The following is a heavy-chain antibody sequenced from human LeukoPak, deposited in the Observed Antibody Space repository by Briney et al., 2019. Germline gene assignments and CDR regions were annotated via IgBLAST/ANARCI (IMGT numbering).Heavy chain of an antibody. Sequence: GGSLRLSCAASGFTFSSYSMNWVRQAPGKGLEWVSSISSSSSYIYYADSVKGRFTISRDNSKNTLYLQMNSLRAEDTAVYYCAKARYYYDSSGSYFDYWGQGTLVTVSS. CDR3: AKARYYYDSSGSYFDY. D-gene: IGHD3-22*01. V-gene: IGHV3-21*01. CDR1: GFTFSSYS. CDR2: ISSSSSYI. J-gene: IGHJ4*02.